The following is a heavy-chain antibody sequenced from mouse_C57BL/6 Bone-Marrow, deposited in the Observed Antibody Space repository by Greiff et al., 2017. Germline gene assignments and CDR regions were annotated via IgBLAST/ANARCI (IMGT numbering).Heavy chain of an antibody. CDR1: GFTFSSYG. CDR2: ISSGGSYT. J-gene: IGHJ2*01. D-gene: IGHD1-1*01. CDR3: ARPYYYGLDY. V-gene: IGHV5-6*01. Sequence: EVKLMESGGDLVKPGGSLKLSCAASGFTFSSYGMPWVRQTPDKGLEWVATISSGGSYTYYPDSVKGRFTITRDNAKTTLYLQRSSRKSEDTAMYYCARPYYYGLDYWGQGTTLTVSS.